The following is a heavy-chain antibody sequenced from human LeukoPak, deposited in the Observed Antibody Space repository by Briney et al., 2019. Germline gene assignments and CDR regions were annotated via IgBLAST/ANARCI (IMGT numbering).Heavy chain of an antibody. D-gene: IGHD2-15*01. Sequence: ASLKVSSTASVYTFTASYMHWVRQAPGQGLEWMGWINPNSDFTHFAQNFQGRVTMTSDTSISTAYMELRRLRSDDTAVYYCARAISGGSPITASDYWGQGTLVTVSS. CDR3: ARAISGGSPITASDY. CDR2: INPNSDFT. J-gene: IGHJ4*02. V-gene: IGHV1-2*02. CDR1: VYTFTASY.